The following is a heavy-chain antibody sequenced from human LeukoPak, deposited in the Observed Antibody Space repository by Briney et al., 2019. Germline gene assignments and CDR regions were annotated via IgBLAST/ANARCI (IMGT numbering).Heavy chain of an antibody. D-gene: IGHD3-16*01. V-gene: IGHV3-33*01. Sequence: GKSLRLSCAASGFSFSSYGMHWVRQAPGKGLEWVAVIWFDGSSKYYADSVKGRFTISRDNSKNTLCLQMNSLRAEDTAVYYCAREISRFGIWGQGTLVTVSS. CDR1: GFSFSSYG. CDR3: AREISRFGI. J-gene: IGHJ4*02. CDR2: IWFDGSSK.